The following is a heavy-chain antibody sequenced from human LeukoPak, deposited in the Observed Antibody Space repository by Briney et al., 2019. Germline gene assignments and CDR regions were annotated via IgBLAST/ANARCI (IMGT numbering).Heavy chain of an antibody. Sequence: GVSLRLSCAASGFTFSSYWMIWDRQAPGKGLERVAHRKEDGGEWYYVDSVKGRLTISRDNAKNSLYLKMIGLRVEDTAVYYCAKGRTRPYYWGQEPLVTVSS. J-gene: IGHJ4*02. D-gene: IGHD3/OR15-3a*01. CDR2: RKEDGGEW. V-gene: IGHV3-7*01. CDR1: GFTFSSYW. CDR3: AKGRTRPYY.